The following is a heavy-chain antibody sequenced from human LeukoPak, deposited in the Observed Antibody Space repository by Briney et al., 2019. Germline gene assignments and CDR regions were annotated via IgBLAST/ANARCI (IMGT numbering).Heavy chain of an antibody. J-gene: IGHJ4*02. V-gene: IGHV3-74*01. D-gene: IGHD6-25*01. CDR3: ARGGYSGSYYKFS. Sequence: GGSLRLSCVASGFTFTHYWKHWLRHAPGKGPEWLSSISKECCITVYADSTKGRFTVSRDNAKSSVYLEMTSLRPEDTAVYYCARGGYSGSYYKFSWGQGPLVSVAS. CDR1: GFTFTHYW. CDR2: ISKECCIT.